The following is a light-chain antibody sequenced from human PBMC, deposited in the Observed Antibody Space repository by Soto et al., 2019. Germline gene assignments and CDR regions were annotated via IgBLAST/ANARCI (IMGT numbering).Light chain of an antibody. CDR3: QQYKTYTYT. CDR1: QSIDRW. CDR2: RAS. V-gene: IGKV1-5*03. Sequence: DIQMTQSPSTLSASVGDRVTITCRASQSIDRWLAWYQQKPGKAPKLLIYRASSLESGVTSRFSGSGYGTEFTLTISSLQPDDFTTYYCQQYKTYTYTFAQGTKLEIK. J-gene: IGKJ2*01.